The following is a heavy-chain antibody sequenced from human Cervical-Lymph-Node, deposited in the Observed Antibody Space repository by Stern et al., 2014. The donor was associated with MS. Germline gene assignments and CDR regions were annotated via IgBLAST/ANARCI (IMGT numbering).Heavy chain of an antibody. V-gene: IGHV4-30-2*01. CDR1: GGSISSSGYS. J-gene: IGHJ6*02. Sequence: QLQLQESGSGLVKPSQTLSLTCAVSGGSISSSGYSWSWIRQPPGQGLEWIGYNHHTGTTYYHPSLQSRVTTSLDRSKNQSSLQLSCVTAADTAVYFCARDATEGRDVWGQGTTVTVSS. D-gene: IGHD4-17*01. CDR2: NHHTGTT. CDR3: ARDATEGRDV.